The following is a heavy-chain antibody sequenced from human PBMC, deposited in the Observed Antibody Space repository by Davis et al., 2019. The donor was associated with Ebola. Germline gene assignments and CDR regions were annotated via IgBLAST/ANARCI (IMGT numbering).Heavy chain of an antibody. CDR2: IAGSGGST. V-gene: IGHV3-23*01. Sequence: GESLKISCAASGFTFSSYAMSWVRQAPGKGLEWVSAIAGSGGSTYHADSVKGRFTISRDNSKNTLYLQMKSLRAEDTVVYYCAKGPETGRFEYWGQGTLVTVSA. J-gene: IGHJ4*02. CDR1: GFTFSSYA. CDR3: AKGPETGRFEY. D-gene: IGHD1-1*01.